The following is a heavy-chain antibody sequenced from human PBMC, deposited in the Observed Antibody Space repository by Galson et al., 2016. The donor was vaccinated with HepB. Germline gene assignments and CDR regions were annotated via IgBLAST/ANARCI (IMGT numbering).Heavy chain of an antibody. CDR3: AKKSPGKELSPPDY. J-gene: IGHJ4*02. D-gene: IGHD1-26*01. CDR2: ISGSGGST. CDR1: GFTFSSYA. Sequence: SLRLSCAASGFTFSSYAMSWVRQAPGKGLEWVSAISGSGGSTYYADSVKGRFTISKDNFKNTLYLQMNSLRAEDTAVYYCAKKSPGKELSPPDYWGQGTLVTVSS. V-gene: IGHV3-23*01.